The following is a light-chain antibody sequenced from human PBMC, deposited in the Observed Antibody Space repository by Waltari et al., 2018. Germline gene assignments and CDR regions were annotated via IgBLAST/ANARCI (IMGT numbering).Light chain of an antibody. J-gene: IGLJ3*02. CDR3: AAWDDSLTVR. Sequence: QSVLTQPPSASGTPGQRVTISCSGSSSNIGSSFVCWYQHLPGTAPKRLIYRNAQRPAGGRDRFSVARSATPASLAIGGFRSEGGAGDYCAAWDDSLTVRFGGGTKLTVL. CDR2: RNA. V-gene: IGLV1-47*01. CDR1: SSNIGSSF.